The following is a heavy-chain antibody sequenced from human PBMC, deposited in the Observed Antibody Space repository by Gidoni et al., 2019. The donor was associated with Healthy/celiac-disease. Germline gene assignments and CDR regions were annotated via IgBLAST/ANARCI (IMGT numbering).Heavy chain of an antibody. CDR1: GFTFSSYG. V-gene: IGHV3-30*18. CDR3: AKDGSKFEYYYYYYMDV. J-gene: IGHJ6*03. D-gene: IGHD3-10*01. Sequence: VQLVVSGGGVVQPGRSLRLSCAASGFTFSSYGMHWVRQAPGKGLEWVAVISYDGSNKYYADSVKGRFTISRDNSKNTLYLQMNSLRAEDTAVYYCAKDGSKFEYYYYYYMDVWGKGTTVTVSS. CDR2: ISYDGSNK.